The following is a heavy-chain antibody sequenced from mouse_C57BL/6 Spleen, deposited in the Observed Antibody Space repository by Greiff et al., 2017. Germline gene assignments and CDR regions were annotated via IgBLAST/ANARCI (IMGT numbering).Heavy chain of an antibody. V-gene: IGHV10-1*01. D-gene: IGHD1-1*01. Sequence: EVQLVESGGGLVQPKGSLKLSCAASGFSFNTYAMNWVRQAPGKGLEWVARIRSKSNNYATYYADSVKDRFTISRDDSESMLYLQMNNLKTEDTAMYYCVRPYYYGSSPLAYWGQGTLVTVSA. J-gene: IGHJ3*01. CDR2: IRSKSNNYAT. CDR3: VRPYYYGSSPLAY. CDR1: GFSFNTYA.